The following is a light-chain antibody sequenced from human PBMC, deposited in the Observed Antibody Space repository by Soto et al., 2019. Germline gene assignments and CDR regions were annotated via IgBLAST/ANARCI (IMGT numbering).Light chain of an antibody. CDR3: AAWDDSLNGPV. CDR1: SSNIGSNT. J-gene: IGLJ7*01. Sequence: QLVLTQPPSVSGTPGQRVTISCSGSSSNIGSNTVSWYQQLPGTAPKLLIYSNDQRPSGVPDRFSDSKSGTSDSLVISGLQSEDEADYYCAAWDDSLNGPVFGGGTQLTVL. V-gene: IGLV1-44*01. CDR2: SND.